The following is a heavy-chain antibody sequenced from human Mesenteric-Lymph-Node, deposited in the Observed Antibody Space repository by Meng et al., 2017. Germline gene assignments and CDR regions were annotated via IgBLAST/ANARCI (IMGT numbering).Heavy chain of an antibody. Sequence: GGSLRLSCAASGFTFSSYAMSWVRQAPGKGLEWVSAISGSGGSTYYADSVKGRFTISRDNSKNTLYLQMNSLRAEDTAVYYCAKIGDCSGGSCYLLDYWGQGTRVTVSS. CDR3: AKIGDCSGGSCYLLDY. CDR2: ISGSGGST. J-gene: IGHJ4*02. CDR1: GFTFSSYA. V-gene: IGHV3-23*01. D-gene: IGHD2-15*01.